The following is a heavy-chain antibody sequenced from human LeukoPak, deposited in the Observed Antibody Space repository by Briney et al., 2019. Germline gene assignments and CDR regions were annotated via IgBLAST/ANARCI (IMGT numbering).Heavy chain of an antibody. Sequence: PGGSLRLSRAVSGLTFSSSWMDWVRQAPGKGLEWVASINPDGNKKYSADSVKGRFTISRDNAENSLYLQMNSLRVEDTAFYYCARDLAYSRLDYWGRGMLVTVSS. CDR3: ARDLAYSRLDY. CDR1: GLTFSSSW. CDR2: INPDGNKK. V-gene: IGHV3-7*01. J-gene: IGHJ4*02. D-gene: IGHD5-18*01.